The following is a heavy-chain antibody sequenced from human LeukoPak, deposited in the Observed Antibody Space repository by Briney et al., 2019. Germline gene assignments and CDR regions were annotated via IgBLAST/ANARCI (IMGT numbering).Heavy chain of an antibody. Sequence: GGSLRLSCAASGFTFSSYSTNWVRQAPGKGLEWVSSISSSSSYIYYADSVKGRFTISRDNAKNSLYLQMNSLRAEDTAVYYCARAPPRHSSSWTGPFDYWGQGTLVTVSS. CDR3: ARAPPRHSSSWTGPFDY. CDR1: GFTFSSYS. D-gene: IGHD6-13*01. J-gene: IGHJ4*02. V-gene: IGHV3-21*01. CDR2: ISSSSSYI.